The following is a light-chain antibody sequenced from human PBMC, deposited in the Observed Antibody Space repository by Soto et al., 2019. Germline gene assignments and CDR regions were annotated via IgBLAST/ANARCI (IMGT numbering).Light chain of an antibody. CDR1: SSDVGGCNY. Sequence: QSALTQPASVSGSPGQSITISCTGTSSDVGGCNYVSWYQQHPAKAPKLMIYEVNNRPSGVSNRFSGSKSGNTASLTISGLQAEDEADYYCSSYTSSSPFVFGTGTKVTVL. CDR2: EVN. CDR3: SSYTSSSPFV. J-gene: IGLJ1*01. V-gene: IGLV2-14*01.